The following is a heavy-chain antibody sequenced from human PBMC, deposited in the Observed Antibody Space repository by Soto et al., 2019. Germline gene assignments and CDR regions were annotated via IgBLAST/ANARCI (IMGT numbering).Heavy chain of an antibody. Sequence: SETLSLTCTVSGGSISTYYWSWIRQPPGKGLEWIAYIYYSGITNHNPSLKSRLTISVDTSKTQFSLKLSSVTAADTAVYYCARSISGYHYYFDYWGQGTLVTVSS. D-gene: IGHD3-22*01. CDR2: IYYSGIT. CDR1: GGSISTYY. CDR3: ARSISGYHYYFDY. V-gene: IGHV4-59*01. J-gene: IGHJ4*01.